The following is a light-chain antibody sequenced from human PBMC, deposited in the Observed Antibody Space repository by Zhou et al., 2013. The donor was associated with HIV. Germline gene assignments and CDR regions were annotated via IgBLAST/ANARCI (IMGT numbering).Light chain of an antibody. V-gene: IGKV1-5*03. Sequence: DIQMTQSPSTLSASVGDRVTIACRASHIISNWLAWYQLRPGKAPKLLIYKTSTLADGVPLRFSGSKSETEFTLTINSLRPDDSGTYYCQQYSTSPITFGQGTRLEIK. CDR2: KTS. CDR3: QQYSTSPIT. J-gene: IGKJ5*01. CDR1: HIISNW.